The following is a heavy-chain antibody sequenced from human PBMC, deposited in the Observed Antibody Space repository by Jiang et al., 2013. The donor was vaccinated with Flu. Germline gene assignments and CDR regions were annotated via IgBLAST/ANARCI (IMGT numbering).Heavy chain of an antibody. D-gene: IGHD1-26*01. Sequence: SVKVSCKASGYTFTGYYMHWVRQAPGQGLEWMGRINPNSGGTNYAQKFQGRVTMTRDTSISTAYMELSRLRSDDTAVYYCARVDPSESYNAADYWGQGTLVTVSS. V-gene: IGHV1-2*06. J-gene: IGHJ4*02. CDR1: GYTFTGYY. CDR2: INPNSGGT. CDR3: ARVDPSESYNAADY.